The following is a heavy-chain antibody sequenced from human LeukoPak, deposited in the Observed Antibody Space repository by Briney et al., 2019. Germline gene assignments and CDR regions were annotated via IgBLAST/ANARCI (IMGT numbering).Heavy chain of an antibody. Sequence: GASVKVSCKASGYTFTSYGISWVRQAPGQGLEWMGWISAYNGNTNYAQKLQGRVTITADESTSTAYMELSSLRSEDTAVYYCARGDLQFDPWGQGTLVTVSS. CDR3: ARGDLQFDP. CDR1: GYTFTSYG. V-gene: IGHV1-18*01. CDR2: ISAYNGNT. D-gene: IGHD4-11*01. J-gene: IGHJ5*02.